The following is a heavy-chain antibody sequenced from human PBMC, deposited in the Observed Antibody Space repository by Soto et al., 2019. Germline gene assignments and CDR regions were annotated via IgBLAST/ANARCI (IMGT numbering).Heavy chain of an antibody. J-gene: IGHJ4*02. Sequence: GASVKVSCKTSGYTFTSYGISWVRQAPGQGLEWMGWISTDKGKTNYAQKFQGRVTMTTDTSTSTAYMELRSLRSDDMAVYYCATRSPAFYYWGQGTLVTVSS. CDR2: ISTDKGKT. CDR1: GYTFTSYG. CDR3: ATRSPAFYY. V-gene: IGHV1-18*03.